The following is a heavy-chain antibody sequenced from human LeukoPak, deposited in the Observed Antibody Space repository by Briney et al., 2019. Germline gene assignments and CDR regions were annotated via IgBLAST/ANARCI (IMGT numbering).Heavy chain of an antibody. CDR1: GFTFSSYG. CDR2: ISGSGGST. CDR3: AKKAYSNGWYYFDY. V-gene: IGHV3-23*01. Sequence: GGSLRLSCAASGFTFSSYGMSWVRQAPGKGLQWVSAISGSGGSTYYADSVKGRFTVSRDNSKNTLYLQMNSRRAEDTAVYYCAKKAYSNGWYYFDYWGQGTLVTVSS. J-gene: IGHJ4*02. D-gene: IGHD6-19*01.